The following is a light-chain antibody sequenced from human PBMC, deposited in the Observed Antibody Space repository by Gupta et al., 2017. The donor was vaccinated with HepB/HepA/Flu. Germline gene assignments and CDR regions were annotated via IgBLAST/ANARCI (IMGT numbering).Light chain of an antibody. J-gene: IGKJ1*01. V-gene: IGKV4-1*01. CDR2: WAS. Sequence: DIVMTQSPASLAVSLGERATINCKSSQSVFYSSNNKNYLTWYQQKPGQPPKLLIYWASTREFGVPDRFSGSGSGTDFTLTISSLQAEDVAVYYCQQYYNIPPTFGQGTKVEIK. CDR1: QSVFYSSNNKNY. CDR3: QQYYNIPPT.